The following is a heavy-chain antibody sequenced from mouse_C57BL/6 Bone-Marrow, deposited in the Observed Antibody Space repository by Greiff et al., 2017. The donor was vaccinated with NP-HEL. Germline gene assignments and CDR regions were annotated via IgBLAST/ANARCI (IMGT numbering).Heavy chain of an antibody. Sequence: VQLQESGAELARPGASVKLSCKASGYTFTSYGISWVKQRTGQGLEWIGEIYPRSGNTYYNEKFKGKATLTADKSSSTAYMELRSLTSEDSAVYFCARRLRYLRYFDGWGTGTTVTVTS. CDR3: ARRLRYLRYFDG. D-gene: IGHD1-1*01. CDR1: GYTFTSYG. J-gene: IGHJ1*03. V-gene: IGHV1-81*01. CDR2: IYPRSGNT.